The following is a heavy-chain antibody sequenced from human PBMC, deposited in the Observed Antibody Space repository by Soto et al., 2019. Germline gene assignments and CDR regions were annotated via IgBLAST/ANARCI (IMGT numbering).Heavy chain of an antibody. CDR3: AKDPRVSFDP. CDR2: ISASGGST. Sequence: GGSLRLSCAASGFTFSTFAMSWVRHAPGKGLEWVSAISASGGSTYYAGSVKGRFTISRDNSNNTLYLQMSSLRVEDRAVYYRAKDPRVSFDPWGQGTLVTVSS. CDR1: GFTFSTFA. J-gene: IGHJ5*02. V-gene: IGHV3-23*01.